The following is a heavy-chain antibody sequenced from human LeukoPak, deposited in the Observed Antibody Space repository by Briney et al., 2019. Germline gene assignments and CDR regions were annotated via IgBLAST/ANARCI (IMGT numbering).Heavy chain of an antibody. D-gene: IGHD1-26*01. Sequence: ASVKVSCKVSGYTLTELSMHWVRQAPGKGLEWMGGFDPEDGETIYAQKFQGRVTMTEDTSTDTAYMELSSLRSEDTAVYYCATVAVGATLEAFGGYYYGMDVWGQGTTVTVSS. CDR2: FDPEDGET. J-gene: IGHJ6*02. V-gene: IGHV1-24*01. CDR3: ATVAVGATLEAFGGYYYGMDV. CDR1: GYTLTELS.